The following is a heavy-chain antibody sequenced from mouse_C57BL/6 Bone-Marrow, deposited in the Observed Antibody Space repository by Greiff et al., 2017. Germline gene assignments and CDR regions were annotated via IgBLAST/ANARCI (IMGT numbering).Heavy chain of an antibody. CDR3: ARHYYSNLAY. V-gene: IGHV1-81*01. J-gene: IGHJ3*01. Sequence: QVQLQQSGAELARPGASVKLSCKASGYTFTSYGISWVKQRTGQGLEWIGEIYPRSGNTYYNEKFKGKATLTADKSSSTAYMELRSLTSEDSAVYFCARHYYSNLAYWGQGTLVTVSA. CDR2: IYPRSGNT. D-gene: IGHD2-5*01. CDR1: GYTFTSYG.